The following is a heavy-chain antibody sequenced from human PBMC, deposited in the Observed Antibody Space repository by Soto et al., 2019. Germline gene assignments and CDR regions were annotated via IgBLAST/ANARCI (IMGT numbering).Heavy chain of an antibody. CDR2: IIPIIGTA. Sequence: QVQLVQSGAEVKKPGSSVKVSCKASGGTFSSYAISWVRQAPGQGLEWMGGIIPIIGTANYAQKFQGRVTITADESTSTAYMERSSLRSEDTDVYYCASRRAIAAAVPFDYWGQGTLVTVSS. CDR1: GGTFSSYA. CDR3: ASRRAIAAAVPFDY. D-gene: IGHD6-13*01. V-gene: IGHV1-69*01. J-gene: IGHJ4*02.